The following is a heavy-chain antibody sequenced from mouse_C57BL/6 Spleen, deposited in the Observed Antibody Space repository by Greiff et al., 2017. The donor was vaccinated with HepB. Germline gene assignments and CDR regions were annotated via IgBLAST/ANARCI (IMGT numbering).Heavy chain of an antibody. D-gene: IGHD2-4*01. V-gene: IGHV1-26*01. CDR1: GYTFTDYY. CDR3: ARGERGLRRGAMDY. CDR2: INPNNGGT. Sequence: EVQLQQSGPELVKPGASVKISCKASGYTFTDYYMNWVKQSHGKSLEWIGDINPNNGGTSYNQKFKGKATLTVDKSSSTAYMELRSLTSEDSAVYYCARGERGLRRGAMDYWGQGTSVTVSS. J-gene: IGHJ4*01.